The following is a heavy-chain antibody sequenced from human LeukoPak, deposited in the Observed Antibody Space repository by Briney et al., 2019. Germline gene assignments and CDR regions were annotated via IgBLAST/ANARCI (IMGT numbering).Heavy chain of an antibody. CDR1: GGSISSSSYY. J-gene: IGHJ6*02. V-gene: IGHV4-39*01. Sequence: SETLSLTCTVSGGSISSSSYYWGWIRQPPGKGLEWIGRSYYGGSTYYNPSLKSRVTISVDTSKNQFSLKLSSVTAADTAVYYCARHRGTMVRGVTYYYYGMDVWGQGTTVTVSS. D-gene: IGHD3-10*01. CDR2: SYYGGST. CDR3: ARHRGTMVRGVTYYYYGMDV.